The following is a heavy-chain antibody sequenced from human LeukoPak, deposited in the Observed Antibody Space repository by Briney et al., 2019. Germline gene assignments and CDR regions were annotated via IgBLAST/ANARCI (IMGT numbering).Heavy chain of an antibody. CDR2: ISAYNGNT. Sequence: ASVKVSCKASGYTFTSYGIIWVRQAPGQGVEWMGWISAYNGNTNYAQKLQGRVTMTTDTSTSTAYMELRSLRSDDTAVYYCARGKGKNYYDSSGYYFYWGQGTLVTVSS. V-gene: IGHV1-18*01. CDR1: GYTFTSYG. CDR3: ARGKGKNYYDSSGYYFY. J-gene: IGHJ4*02. D-gene: IGHD3-22*01.